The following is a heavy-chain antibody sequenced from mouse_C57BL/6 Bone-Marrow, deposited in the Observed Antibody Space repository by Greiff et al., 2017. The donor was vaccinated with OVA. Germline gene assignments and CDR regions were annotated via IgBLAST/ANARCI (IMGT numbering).Heavy chain of an antibody. Sequence: VQLQQSGAELARPGASVKMSCKASGYTFTSYTMHWVKQRPGQGLEWIGYINPSSGYTKYNQKFKDKATLPADKSSSTAYMQLSSLTSEDSAVYYCAREYCDVGYCDYWGQGTTRTVSS. CDR3: AREYCDVGYCDY. D-gene: IGHD5-2*01. CDR1: GYTFTSYT. V-gene: IGHV1-4*01. CDR2: INPSSGYT. J-gene: IGHJ2*01.